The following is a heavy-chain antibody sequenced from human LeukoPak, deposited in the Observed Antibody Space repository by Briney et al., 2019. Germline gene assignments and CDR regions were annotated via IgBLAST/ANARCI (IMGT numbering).Heavy chain of an antibody. CDR3: ARGLPGSSWHLGY. J-gene: IGHJ4*02. D-gene: IGHD6-13*01. V-gene: IGHV4-59*01. Sequence: SETLSLTCTVSGDSMTSYYWNWLRQSPGKGLEWFGYVYDNGNTAYNPSLRSRVTISLDTSKSQFSLSLASMTAADTAVYYCARGLPGSSWHLGYWGKGILVTVSS. CDR1: GDSMTSYY. CDR2: VYDNGNT.